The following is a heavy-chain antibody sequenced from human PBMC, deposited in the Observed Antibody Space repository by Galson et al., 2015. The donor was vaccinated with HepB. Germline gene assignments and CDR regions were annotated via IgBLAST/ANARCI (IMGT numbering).Heavy chain of an antibody. CDR2: IRSSSSTI. V-gene: IGHV3-48*01. CDR3: ARRSGSYYGMAV. Sequence: SLRLSCAASGFTFSSYSMNWVRQAPGKGLEWVSYIRSSSSTIYYADSVKGRFTISRDNAKNSLNLQMKSLRAEDTAVYYCARRSGSYYGMAVCGQGSTVTVSS. D-gene: IGHD3-3*01. CDR1: GFTFSSYS. J-gene: IGHJ6*02.